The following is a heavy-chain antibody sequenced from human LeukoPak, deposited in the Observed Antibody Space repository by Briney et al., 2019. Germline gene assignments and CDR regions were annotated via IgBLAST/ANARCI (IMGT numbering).Heavy chain of an antibody. J-gene: IGHJ4*02. CDR3: VRESRNLGVY. CDR2: INPSGGST. V-gene: IGHV1-46*01. Sequence: SGSVKVSCKASGYTFTSYYMHWVRQAPGQGLEWMGIINPSGGSTSYAQKFQGRVTMTRDTSTSTVYMELSSLRSEDTAVYYCVRESRNLGVYWGQGTLATVSS. D-gene: IGHD1-14*01. CDR1: GYTFTSYY.